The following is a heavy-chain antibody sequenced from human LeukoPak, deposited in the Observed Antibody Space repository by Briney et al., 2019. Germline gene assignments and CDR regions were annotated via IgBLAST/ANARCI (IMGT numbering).Heavy chain of an antibody. CDR3: ARRGDSPMIGDH. V-gene: IGHV3-48*01. Sequence: PGGSLRLSCAASGFTFSSYGMNWVRPAPGKGLEWLSYLSNTGNIHYAQSVKGRFTISRDNAKRSLYLQMDGLRAEDTAVYYCARRGDSPMIGDHWGQGTLVTVAS. CDR2: LSNTGNI. CDR1: GFTFSSYG. D-gene: IGHD3-10*02. J-gene: IGHJ4*02.